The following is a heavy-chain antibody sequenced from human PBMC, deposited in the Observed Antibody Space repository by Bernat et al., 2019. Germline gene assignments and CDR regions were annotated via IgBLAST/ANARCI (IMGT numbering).Heavy chain of an antibody. CDR2: IKGDGSET. Sequence: EVQLVESGGDLVQPGGPVTLLCGPCGLIFRCVGMRCTRRATGKAVEWVANIKGDGSETYYVDAVKGRFTISRDNTKNSMYLQMNSLRAEDTALYYCVRDTDYWGQGTLVTVSS. CDR3: VRDTDY. V-gene: IGHV3-7*03. J-gene: IGHJ4*02. CDR1: GLIFRCVG.